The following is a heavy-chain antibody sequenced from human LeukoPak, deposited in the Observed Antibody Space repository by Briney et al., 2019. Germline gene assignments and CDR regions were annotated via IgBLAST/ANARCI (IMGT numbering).Heavy chain of an antibody. V-gene: IGHV3-30*03. CDR1: GFTFSSYG. D-gene: IGHD3-10*01. CDR3: AVPPLSGSGSSRPLAGVDV. CDR2: ISYDGSNK. Sequence: GGSLRLSCAASGFTFSSYGMHWVRQAPDKGLEWVAVISYDGSNKYYADSVKGRFTISRDNAENSLFLQMNSLRAEDTAVYYCAVPPLSGSGSSRPLAGVDVWGQGTTVTVSS. J-gene: IGHJ6*02.